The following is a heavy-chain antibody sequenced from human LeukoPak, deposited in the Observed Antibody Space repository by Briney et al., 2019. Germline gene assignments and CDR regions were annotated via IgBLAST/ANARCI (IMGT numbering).Heavy chain of an antibody. V-gene: IGHV3-30*02. CDR1: GFNFSHYD. J-gene: IGHJ5*02. CDR2: IHIDGSNK. Sequence: PGGSLRLSCVAFGFNFSHYDMHWVRQAPGKGLDWVAFIHIDGSNKYYAVSVKGRFTISRDNSKNTLYLQMNSLRTEDTAVYYCAKGDTSWGQGTLVTVTS. D-gene: IGHD2-21*02. CDR3: AKGDTS.